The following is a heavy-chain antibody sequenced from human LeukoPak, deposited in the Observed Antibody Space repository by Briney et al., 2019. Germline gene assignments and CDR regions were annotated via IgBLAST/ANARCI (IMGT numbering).Heavy chain of an antibody. CDR2: ISSSGSTI. CDR3: ARTTTVTTGDY. D-gene: IGHD4-11*01. CDR1: GFTFSSYE. Sequence: GGSLRLSCAASGFTFSSYEMNWVRQAPGKGLERVSYISSSGSTIYYADSVKGRFTISRDNAKNSLYLQMNSLRAEDTAVYYCARTTTVTTGDYWGQGTLVTVSS. J-gene: IGHJ4*02. V-gene: IGHV3-48*03.